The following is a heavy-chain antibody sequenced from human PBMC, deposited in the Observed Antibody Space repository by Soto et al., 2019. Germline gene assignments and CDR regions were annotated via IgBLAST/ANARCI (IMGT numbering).Heavy chain of an antibody. CDR1: GGTFSSYA. CDR2: IIPIFGTA. V-gene: IGHV1-69*13. J-gene: IGHJ6*02. CDR3: ARVGNSSGYYGGDYYYYYGMDV. D-gene: IGHD3-22*01. Sequence: SVKVSCKASGGTFSSYAISWVRQAPGQGLEWMGGIIPIFGTANYAQKFQGRVTITADESTSTAYMELSSLRSEDTAVYYCARVGNSSGYYGGDYYYYYGMDVWGQGTTVTVSS.